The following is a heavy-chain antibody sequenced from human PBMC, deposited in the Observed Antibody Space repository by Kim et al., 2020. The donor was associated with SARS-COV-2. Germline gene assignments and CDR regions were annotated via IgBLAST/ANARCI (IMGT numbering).Heavy chain of an antibody. CDR1: GFTFDDYG. CDR2: VNFNSFSR. V-gene: IGHV3-20*04. CDR3: ARGATLTTSNYYGLDV. Sequence: GGSLRLSCAASGFTFDDYGMSWVRQAPGKGLEWVAGVNFNSFSRIYADSVQGRFIITRDNARKSVSLEMNRLRGEDTAVYYCARGATLTTSNYYGLDVWG. J-gene: IGHJ6*01.